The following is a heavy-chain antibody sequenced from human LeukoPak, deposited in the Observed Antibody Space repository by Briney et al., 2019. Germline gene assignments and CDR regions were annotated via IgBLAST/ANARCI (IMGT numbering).Heavy chain of an antibody. D-gene: IGHD2-21*02. Sequence: ASVKVSRKVSGYTLTELSMHWVRQAPGKGLEWMGGFDPGDGETIYAQKFQGRVTMTEDTSTDTAYMELSSLRSEDTAVYYCATAAYCGGDCHPDWYFDLWGRGTLVTVSS. J-gene: IGHJ2*01. CDR3: ATAAYCGGDCHPDWYFDL. V-gene: IGHV1-24*01. CDR1: GYTLTELS. CDR2: FDPGDGET.